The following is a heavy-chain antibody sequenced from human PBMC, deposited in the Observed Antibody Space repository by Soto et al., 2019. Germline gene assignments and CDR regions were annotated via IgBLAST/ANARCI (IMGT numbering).Heavy chain of an antibody. J-gene: IGHJ4*02. CDR2: GRFDGITK. V-gene: IGHV3-30*02. Sequence: QVPLVESGGGVVQPGGSLRLSCAASGFAFTSFGMHWVLQAPGRGLEWVAVGRFDGITKSYADSVKCRFTISRDNSRCMVYLQMNNLRPDDTAVYYCAKLRNCGGDCYYDHWGQGSLVTSS. D-gene: IGHD2-21*02. CDR3: AKLRNCGGDCYYDH. CDR1: GFAFTSFG.